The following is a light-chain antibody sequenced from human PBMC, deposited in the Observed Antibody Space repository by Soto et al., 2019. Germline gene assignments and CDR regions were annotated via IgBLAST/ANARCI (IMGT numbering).Light chain of an antibody. Sequence: QSALTQPRSVSGSPGQSVTMSCTGTGSDVGGSKFVSWYQQHPGKVPKLMIYDVNKRPSGFPDRFSGSKSGNKTSLTISGRLAEDEADYYCCSPAGTYYDFGTGTKLTVL. CDR3: CSPAGTYYD. CDR1: GSDVGGSKF. V-gene: IGLV2-11*01. CDR2: DVN. J-gene: IGLJ1*01.